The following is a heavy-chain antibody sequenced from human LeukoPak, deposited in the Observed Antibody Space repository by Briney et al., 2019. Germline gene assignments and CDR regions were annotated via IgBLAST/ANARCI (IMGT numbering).Heavy chain of an antibody. CDR3: ARHTTHYDSSGYYQYGMDV. CDR1: GYSFTSYW. V-gene: IGHV5-51*01. J-gene: IGHJ6*02. Sequence: PGESLKISCKGSGYSFTSYWIGWVRQMPGKGLEWMGIIYPGDSDTRYSPSFQGQVTTSADKSISTAYLQWSSLKASDTAMYYCARHTTHYDSSGYYQYGMDVWGQGTTVTVSS. D-gene: IGHD3-22*01. CDR2: IYPGDSDT.